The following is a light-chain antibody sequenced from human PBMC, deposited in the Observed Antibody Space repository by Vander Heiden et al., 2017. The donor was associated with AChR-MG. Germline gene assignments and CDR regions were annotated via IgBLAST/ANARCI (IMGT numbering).Light chain of an antibody. CDR1: QGISSA. CDR3: QQFNNYPLT. J-gene: IGKJ4*01. V-gene: IGKV1D-13*01. CDR2: SAS. Sequence: AIQLTQAPSSLSASVGDRATITCRASQGISSALAWYQQKPGKAPKLLICSASSLESGVPSSFSGSGSGTDFTLTISCLQPEDFATYYFQQFNNYPLTFGGGTKVEIK.